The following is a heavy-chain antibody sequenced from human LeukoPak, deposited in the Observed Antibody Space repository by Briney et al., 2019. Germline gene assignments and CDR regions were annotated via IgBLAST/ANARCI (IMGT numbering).Heavy chain of an antibody. D-gene: IGHD1-1*01. CDR1: GFTFSSYS. J-gene: IGHJ5*02. CDR2: ISSSSSYI. CDR3: ARDTPNLHNHNWFDP. Sequence: PGGSLRLSCAASGFTFSSYSMNWVRQAPGKGLEWVSSISSSSSYIYYADSVKGRFTISRDNAKNSLYLQMNSLRAEDTAVYYCARDTPNLHNHNWFDPWGQGTLVTVSS. V-gene: IGHV3-21*01.